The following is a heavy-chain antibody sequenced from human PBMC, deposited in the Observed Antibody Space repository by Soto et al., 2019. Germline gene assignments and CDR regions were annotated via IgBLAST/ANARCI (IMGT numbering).Heavy chain of an antibody. V-gene: IGHV1-3*01. Sequence: GASVKVPCQASGYTFTRYAMHWVRQAPGQRLEWMGWINAGNGNTKYSQKFQGRVTITRDTSASTAHMELSSLRSEDTAVYYCESDYHDTSPPEWGQGTLVTVSS. D-gene: IGHD3-22*01. CDR2: INAGNGNT. J-gene: IGHJ1*01. CDR3: ESDYHDTSPPE. CDR1: GYTFTRYA.